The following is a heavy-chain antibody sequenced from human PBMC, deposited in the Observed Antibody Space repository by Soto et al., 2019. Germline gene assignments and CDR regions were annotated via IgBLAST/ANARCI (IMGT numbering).Heavy chain of an antibody. CDR3: ARVSRTMTVAFDI. V-gene: IGHV1-2*02. D-gene: IGHD3-22*01. J-gene: IGHJ3*02. Sequence: ASVKVSCKASGYTFTGYYMHWVRQAPGQGLEWMGWINPNSGGTNYAQKFQGRVTMTRDTSISTAYMELSRLRSDDTAVYYCARVSRTMTVAFDIWAKGQWSPSPQ. CDR1: GYTFTGYY. CDR2: INPNSGGT.